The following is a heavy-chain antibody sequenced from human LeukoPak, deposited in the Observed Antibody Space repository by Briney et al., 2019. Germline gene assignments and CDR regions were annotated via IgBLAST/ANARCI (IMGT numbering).Heavy chain of an antibody. CDR3: ARSQYQLLAWFDP. Sequence: PSETLSLTCTVSGGSISSHYWSWIRQPPGKGLEWIGYIYYSGSTNYNPSLKSRVTISVDTSKNQFSLKLSSVTAADTAVYYCARSQYQLLAWFDPWCQGTLVTVSA. CDR2: IYYSGST. D-gene: IGHD2-2*01. CDR1: GGSISSHY. J-gene: IGHJ5*02. V-gene: IGHV4-59*11.